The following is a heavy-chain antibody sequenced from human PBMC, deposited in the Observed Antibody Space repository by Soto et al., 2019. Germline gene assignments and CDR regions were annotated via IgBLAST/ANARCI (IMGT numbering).Heavy chain of an antibody. CDR3: AREGSSSPEHFEF. D-gene: IGHD2-15*01. CDR1: VGSISSGYYY. Sequence: SETLSFTCTVSVGSISSGYYYWSWIRQPPGKGLEWIGYIYYSWSTYYNPSLKSRVTISVDTSKNQFSLKLSTVTAADTAVYYCAREGSSSPEHFEFWAQGTMVTLSS. J-gene: IGHJ4*02. V-gene: IGHV4-30-4*01. CDR2: IYYSWST.